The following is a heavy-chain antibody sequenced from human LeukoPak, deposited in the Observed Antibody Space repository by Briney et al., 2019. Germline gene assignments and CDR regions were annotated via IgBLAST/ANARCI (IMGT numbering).Heavy chain of an antibody. CDR1: GFTFSSFP. CDR3: AKVRFGVTARYYFDY. D-gene: IGHD3-10*01. J-gene: IGHJ4*02. CDR2: ISGGGVST. Sequence: GGSLRLSCAASGFTFSSFPMSWVRQAPGKGLEWVSVISGGGVSTYYADSVKGRFTISRDNSKNTLYLQMNSLRAEDTAVYYCAKVRFGVTARYYFDYWGQGTLVTVSS. V-gene: IGHV3-23*01.